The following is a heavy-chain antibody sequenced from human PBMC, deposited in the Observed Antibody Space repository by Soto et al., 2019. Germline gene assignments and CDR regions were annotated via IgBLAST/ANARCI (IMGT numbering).Heavy chain of an antibody. Sequence: SQTLSLTCDISGDSVSSNSAGWNWIRHTASRVLDWLGRTYYKSNWYYNYEASVKSRITVSPDTSKNQFSLQLTSVTPEDTAVYYCARGSWDDVSGHYYMDVWDKGTTVTVSS. CDR3: ARGSWDDVSGHYYMDV. CDR1: GDSVSSNSAG. J-gene: IGHJ6*03. D-gene: IGHD1-1*01. V-gene: IGHV6-1*01. CDR2: TYYKSNWYY.